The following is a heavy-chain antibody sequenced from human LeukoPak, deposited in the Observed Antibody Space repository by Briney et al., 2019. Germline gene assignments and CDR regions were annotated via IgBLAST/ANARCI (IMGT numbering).Heavy chain of an antibody. CDR3: ASYSGTYYYYIDV. CDR2: IIPIYGTA. D-gene: IGHD1-26*01. V-gene: IGHV1-69*13. Sequence: ATVKVSCKASGGTFSNSAISWVRQAPGQGLEWMGGIIPIYGTANYAQKFQGRVTITADASTNTAYMELSSLRSEDTAVYYCASYSGTYYYYIDVWGKGTTVTISS. CDR1: GGTFSNSA. J-gene: IGHJ6*03.